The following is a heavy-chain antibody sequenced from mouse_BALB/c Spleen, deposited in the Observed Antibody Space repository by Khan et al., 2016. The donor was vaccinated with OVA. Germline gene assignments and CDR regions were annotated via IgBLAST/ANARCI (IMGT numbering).Heavy chain of an antibody. CDR1: GFTFSTYA. CDR2: INTGGDYI. CDR3: ARHNYGPFAY. Sequence: EVELVESGGDLVKPGGSLKLSCAASGFTFSTYALSWVRQTPDKRLEWVATINTGGDYIYYPDSVKGRFTISRDNAKNILYLQMSSLRSEDTAMYYCARHNYGPFAYWGQGTLVTGSA. V-gene: IGHV5-6*01. J-gene: IGHJ3*01. D-gene: IGHD1-1*01.